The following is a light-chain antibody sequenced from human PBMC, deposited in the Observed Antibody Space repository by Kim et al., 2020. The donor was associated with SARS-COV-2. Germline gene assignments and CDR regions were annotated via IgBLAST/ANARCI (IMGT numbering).Light chain of an antibody. Sequence: DIQMTQSPSSLSASVGDRVTITCQTSQDISNYLNWYQQKPGKAPKLLIYDATNLETGVPSRFSGSGSGTDFTFTISSLQPQDIATYYCQQYDYLGSFSLTFGGGTKVDIK. J-gene: IGKJ4*01. CDR1: QDISNY. CDR3: QQYDYLGSFSLT. CDR2: DAT. V-gene: IGKV1-33*01.